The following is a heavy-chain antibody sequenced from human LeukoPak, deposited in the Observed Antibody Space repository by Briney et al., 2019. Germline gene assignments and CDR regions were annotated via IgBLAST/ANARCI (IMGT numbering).Heavy chain of an antibody. J-gene: IGHJ4*02. CDR3: ARDLYIVATLGSYYFDY. CDR2: ISPNSGGT. CDR1: GYTFTGYY. V-gene: IGHV1-2*02. D-gene: IGHD5-12*01. Sequence: GASVKVSCKASGYTFTGYYMHWVRQAPGQGLEWMGWISPNSGGTNYAQKFQGRVTMTRDTSISTAYMELSRLRSDDTAVYYCARDLYIVATLGSYYFDYWGQGTLVTVSS.